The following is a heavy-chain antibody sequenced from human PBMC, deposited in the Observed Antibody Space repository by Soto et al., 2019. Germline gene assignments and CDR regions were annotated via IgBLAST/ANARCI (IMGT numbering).Heavy chain of an antibody. V-gene: IGHV3-30*03. CDR3: ARVPAYIWGAYLDY. Sequence: QVQLVESGGGVVQPGRSLRLSCAASGFTFSTYGMHWVRQAPGKGLEWVAIISSDGSNKYYTDSVKGRFTISRDNFKNTLYRQMNSLRADDTAVYYCARVPAYIWGAYLDYWGQGALVTVSS. J-gene: IGHJ4*02. CDR1: GFTFSTYG. CDR2: ISSDGSNK. D-gene: IGHD3-16*01.